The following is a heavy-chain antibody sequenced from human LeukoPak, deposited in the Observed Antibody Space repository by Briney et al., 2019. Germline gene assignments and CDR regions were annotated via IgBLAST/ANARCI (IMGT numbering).Heavy chain of an antibody. CDR1: GGSINSYY. CDR2: IHYTGST. J-gene: IGHJ5*02. V-gene: IGHV4-59*01. CDR3: ARGGYYGSGNDFRFDP. D-gene: IGHD3-10*01. Sequence: NPSETLPLTCTVSGGSINSYYWSWIRQPPGKGLECIGYIHYTGSTNYNPSLKSRVTISVDTSKSQFSLKLSSVTAADTAIYYCARGGYYGSGNDFRFDPWGEGTLVTVSS.